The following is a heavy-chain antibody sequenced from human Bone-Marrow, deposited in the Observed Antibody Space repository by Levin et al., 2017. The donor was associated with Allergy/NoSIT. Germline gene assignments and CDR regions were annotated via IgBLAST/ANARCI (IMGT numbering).Heavy chain of an antibody. CDR3: ARGFRAIDY. CDR2: IKQDGSER. Sequence: PGGSLRLSCAASGFNFSTYWMTWVRQAPGKGLEWVATIKQDGSERYYVDSVKGRFTISRDNAKNSLSLQMNSLRADDTAVYYCARGFRAIDYWGQGTLVTVSS. CDR1: GFNFSTYW. V-gene: IGHV3-7*04. J-gene: IGHJ4*02.